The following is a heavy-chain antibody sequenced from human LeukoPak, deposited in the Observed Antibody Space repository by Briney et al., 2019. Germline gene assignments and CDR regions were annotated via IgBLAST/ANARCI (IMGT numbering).Heavy chain of an antibody. CDR3: ARRLNYYDSSAKGYFDY. D-gene: IGHD3-22*01. J-gene: IGHJ4*02. V-gene: IGHV3-30*03. Sequence: PGRSLRLSCAASGFTFSSYGMHWVRQAPGKGLEWVAVISYDGSNKYYADSVKGRFTISRDNSKNTLYLQMNSLRAEDTAVYYCARRLNYYDSSAKGYFDYWGQGTLVTVSS. CDR2: ISYDGSNK. CDR1: GFTFSSYG.